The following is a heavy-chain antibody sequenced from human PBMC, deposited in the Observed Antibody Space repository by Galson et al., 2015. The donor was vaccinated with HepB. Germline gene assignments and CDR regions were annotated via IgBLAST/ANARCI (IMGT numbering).Heavy chain of an antibody. CDR3: ARATNYDFRSGYPNTYFEN. V-gene: IGHV3-7*03. D-gene: IGHD3-3*01. CDR2: IKQDGSEK. CDR1: GFIFSTYW. Sequence: SLRLSCAASGFIFSTYWMSWVRQAPGKGLEWVANIKQDGSEKYYVDSVKGRLTISRDNAKNSLYLQMNSLRAEDTAVYYCARATNYDFRSGYPNTYFENWGQGTLVTVSS. J-gene: IGHJ4*02.